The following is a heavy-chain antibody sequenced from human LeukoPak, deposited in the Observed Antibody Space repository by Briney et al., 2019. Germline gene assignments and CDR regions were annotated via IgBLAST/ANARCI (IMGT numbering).Heavy chain of an antibody. V-gene: IGHV3-43*02. J-gene: IGHJ4*02. CDR2: ISGDGGST. CDR1: GFTFDDYA. Sequence: PGGSLRLSCAASGFTFDDYAMHWVRQAPGKCLEWVSLISGDGGSTYYADSVKGRFTISRDNSKNSLYLQMNSLITEDTALYYCAKDLLPQTGISDYWGQGTLVTVSS. CDR3: AKDLLPQTGISDY. D-gene: IGHD6-13*01.